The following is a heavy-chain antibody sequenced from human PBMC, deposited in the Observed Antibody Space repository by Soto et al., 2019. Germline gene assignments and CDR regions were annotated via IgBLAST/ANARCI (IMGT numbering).Heavy chain of an antibody. CDR3: ARAPLNWGPEPYYFDY. D-gene: IGHD7-27*01. CDR1: GGSISSGDYY. CDR2: IYYSGST. V-gene: IGHV4-30-4*01. Sequence: QVQLQESGPGLVKPSQTLSLTCTVSGGSISSGDYYWSWIRQPPGKGLEWIGYIYYSGSTYYNPSLKSRVTISVDTSKNQFSLKLSSVTAADTAVYYCARAPLNWGPEPYYFDYWGQGTLVTVSS. J-gene: IGHJ4*02.